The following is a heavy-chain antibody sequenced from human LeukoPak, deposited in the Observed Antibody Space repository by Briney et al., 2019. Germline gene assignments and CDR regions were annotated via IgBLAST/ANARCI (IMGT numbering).Heavy chain of an antibody. D-gene: IGHD6-6*01. CDR3: ARAYSSSSSDFQH. CDR2: IYYSRST. Sequence: PETLSLTCTVSGGSISSSSYYWGWIRQPPGKGLEWIGSIYYSRSTYYNPSLKSRVTISVDTSKNQFSLKLSSVTAADTAVYYCARAYSSSSSDFQHWGQGTLVTVSS. V-gene: IGHV4-39*01. J-gene: IGHJ1*01. CDR1: GGSISSSSYY.